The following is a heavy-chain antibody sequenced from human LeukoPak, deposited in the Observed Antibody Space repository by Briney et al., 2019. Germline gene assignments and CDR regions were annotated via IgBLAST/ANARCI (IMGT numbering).Heavy chain of an antibody. CDR3: ARQVTMVRGVCDY. CDR2: INHSGST. J-gene: IGHJ4*02. D-gene: IGHD3-10*01. CDR1: GGSFSGYY. Sequence: SETLSLTCAVYGGSFSGYYWSWIRQPPGKGLEWIGEINHSGSTNYNPSLKSRVTISVDTSKNQFSLKLSSVTAADTAVYYCARQVTMVRGVCDYWGQGTLVTVSS. V-gene: IGHV4-34*01.